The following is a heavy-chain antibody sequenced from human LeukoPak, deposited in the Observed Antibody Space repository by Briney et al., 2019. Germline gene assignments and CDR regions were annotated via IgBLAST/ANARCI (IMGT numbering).Heavy chain of an antibody. CDR3: AKDGGCSGGSCYTLLWAFDI. CDR2: ISYDGSNK. CDR1: GFTFSSYC. V-gene: IGHV3-30*18. J-gene: IGHJ3*02. D-gene: IGHD2-15*01. Sequence: GRSLRLSCAASGFTFSSYCMHWVRQAPGKGLEWVAVISYDGSNKYYADSVKGRFTISRDNSKNTLYLQMNSLRAEDTAVYYCAKDGGCSGGSCYTLLWAFDIWGQGTMVTVSS.